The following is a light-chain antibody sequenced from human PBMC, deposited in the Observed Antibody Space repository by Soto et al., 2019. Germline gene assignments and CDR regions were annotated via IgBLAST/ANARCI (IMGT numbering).Light chain of an antibody. Sequence: QSVLTQPPSVSGAPGQRVTISCTGSSSNIGAGYDVHWYQQLPGTAPKLLIYGNSNRPSGVPDRFSGSKSGTSASLAITGLQAEDEADYHCQSYDSSLSGSVFGGGTTLTAL. CDR3: QSYDSSLSGSV. J-gene: IGLJ3*02. CDR1: SSNIGAGYD. CDR2: GNS. V-gene: IGLV1-40*01.